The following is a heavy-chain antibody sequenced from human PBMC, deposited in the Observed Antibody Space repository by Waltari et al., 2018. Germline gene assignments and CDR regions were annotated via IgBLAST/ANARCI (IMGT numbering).Heavy chain of an antibody. Sequence: EVQLVESGGGLFQPGGSLRLSCAASGFTVSTNYMSWVRQAPGKGLDGVAVIYSGGNTYSADSVKGRFTISRDNSKNTLYLQMNSRRAEDTAVYYCARGPGEFLPIDFWGQGTLVTVSS. J-gene: IGHJ4*02. CDR1: GFTVSTNY. CDR2: IYSGGNT. CDR3: ARGPGEFLPIDF. V-gene: IGHV3-53*01. D-gene: IGHD7-27*01.